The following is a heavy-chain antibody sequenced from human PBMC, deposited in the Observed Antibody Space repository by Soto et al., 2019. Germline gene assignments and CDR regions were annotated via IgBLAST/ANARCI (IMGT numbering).Heavy chain of an antibody. D-gene: IGHD6-13*01. J-gene: IGHJ4*02. CDR2: IWGGGDNT. V-gene: IGHV3-33*06. Sequence: GGSLRLSCAASGFTFSSYGMHWVRQAPGRGLEWVSAIWGGGDNTYYADSVKGRFTISRDNSKDTLYLQMNSLRTEDTAVYYCAKLGVRVATAGVDYWGQGTLVTVSS. CDR3: AKLGVRVATAGVDY. CDR1: GFTFSSYG.